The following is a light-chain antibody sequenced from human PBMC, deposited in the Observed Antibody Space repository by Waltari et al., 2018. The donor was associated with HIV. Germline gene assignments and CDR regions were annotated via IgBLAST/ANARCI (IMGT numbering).Light chain of an antibody. J-gene: IGKJ4*01. CDR3: QQRTNWPLT. CDR1: QSISSY. CDR2: DAS. V-gene: IGKV3-11*01. Sequence: ETVLTQSPAPLSVSPGERATLSCKASQSISSYLAWYQQKLGQAPRLLIYDASTRATGIPARFSGSGSGTDFTLTISSLEPEDVAVYYCQQRTNWPLTFGGGTKVEIK.